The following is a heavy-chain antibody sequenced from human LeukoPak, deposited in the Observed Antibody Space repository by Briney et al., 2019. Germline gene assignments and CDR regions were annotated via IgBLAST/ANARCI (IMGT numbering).Heavy chain of an antibody. V-gene: IGHV4-39*07. CDR1: GGSISSTNYY. D-gene: IGHD1-20*01. CDR3: ARSLTGAYFAY. Sequence: SETLSLTCSVSGGSISSTNYYWGWIRQPPGKGLEWIGSIYYSGSTYYNPSLKSRVTISVDTSKNQFSLKLSSVTAADTAVYYCARSLTGAYFAYWGQGTLVTVSS. CDR2: IYYSGST. J-gene: IGHJ4*02.